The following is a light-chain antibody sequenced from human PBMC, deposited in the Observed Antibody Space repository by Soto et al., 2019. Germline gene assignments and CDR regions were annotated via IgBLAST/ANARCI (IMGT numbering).Light chain of an antibody. V-gene: IGKV3-15*01. Sequence: EIVMTQSPVTLSVSPGERATLSFSASQTIGSNLAWYQQKHGQPPRLLIYDASTRATDVPARFTGSGSATEFTLTISSLQSEDFALYYCQQYNNWPPTWTFGQGTKVDI. CDR2: DAS. CDR3: QQYNNWPPTWT. J-gene: IGKJ1*01. CDR1: QTIGSN.